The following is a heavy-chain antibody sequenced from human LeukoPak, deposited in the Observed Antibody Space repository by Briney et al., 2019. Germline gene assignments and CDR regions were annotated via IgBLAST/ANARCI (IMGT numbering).Heavy chain of an antibody. D-gene: IGHD1-14*01. V-gene: IGHV3-23*01. J-gene: IGHJ4*02. CDR2: ISGSGGST. CDR1: GFTFSSYA. Sequence: GGCLRLSCAASGFTFSSYAMSWVRQAPGKGLEWVSAISGSGGSTYYADSVKGRFTISRDNSKNTLYLQMNSLRAEDTAVYYCAPTGGDPTDYWGQGTLVTVSS. CDR3: APTGGDPTDY.